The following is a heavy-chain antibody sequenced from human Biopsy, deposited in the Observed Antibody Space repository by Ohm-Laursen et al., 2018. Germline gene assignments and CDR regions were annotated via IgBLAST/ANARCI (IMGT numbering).Heavy chain of an antibody. V-gene: IGHV3-21*06. CDR3: ARGRSHLLPDHDWFDP. CDR2: ISRSTSHI. Sequence: GSLRLSCAAIGFSLTNYTINWVRQAPGKGLEWVSSISRSTSHILYAETLKGRFTSSRDNAKNSVYLQMNGLRVEDTAVYYCARGRSHLLPDHDWFDPWGQGTLVTVSS. CDR1: GFSLTNYT. J-gene: IGHJ5*02. D-gene: IGHD1-14*01.